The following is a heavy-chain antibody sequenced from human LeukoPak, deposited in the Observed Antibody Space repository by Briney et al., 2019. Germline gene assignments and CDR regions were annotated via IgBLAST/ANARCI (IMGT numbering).Heavy chain of an antibody. D-gene: IGHD3-22*01. V-gene: IGHV3-73*01. Sequence: GGSLRLSCAASGFTFSGSAMHWVRQASGKGLEWVGRIRSKANSYATAYAASVKGRFTISRDDSKNTAYLQMNSLKNEDTAVYYCTRQYPYDSSGYYYPTFDYWGQGTLVTVSS. CDR1: GFTFSGSA. CDR2: IRSKANSYAT. CDR3: TRQYPYDSSGYYYPTFDY. J-gene: IGHJ4*02.